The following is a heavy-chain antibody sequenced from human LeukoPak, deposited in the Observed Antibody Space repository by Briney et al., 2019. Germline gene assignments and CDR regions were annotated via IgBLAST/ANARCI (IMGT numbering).Heavy chain of an antibody. CDR2: ISAYNGNT. D-gene: IGHD5-12*01. CDR1: GYTFTAYY. V-gene: IGHV1-18*01. Sequence: GASVKVSCKTSGYTFTAYYMYWVRQAPGQGLEWMGWISAYNGNTNYAQKLQGRVTMTTDTSTSTAYMELRSLRSDDTAVYYCARGRGYSGYDSSAFDIWGQGTMVTVSS. CDR3: ARGRGYSGYDSSAFDI. J-gene: IGHJ3*02.